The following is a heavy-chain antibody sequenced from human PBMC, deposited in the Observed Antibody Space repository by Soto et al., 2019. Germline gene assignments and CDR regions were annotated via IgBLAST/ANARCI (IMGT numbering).Heavy chain of an antibody. CDR1: GFTFSSYT. V-gene: IGHV3-23*01. CDR2: MSGIGGST. D-gene: IGHD3-10*01. Sequence: SVGSLRLSCAASGFTFSSYTMSWVRQAPGKGLEWISGMSGIGGSTFYADSVKGRFTISRDNSRNTLFLQMNSVRDEDTAVYYCAKDDTLRAADTYYYYGMDVWGQGTTVTVSS. J-gene: IGHJ6*02. CDR3: AKDDTLRAADTYYYYGMDV.